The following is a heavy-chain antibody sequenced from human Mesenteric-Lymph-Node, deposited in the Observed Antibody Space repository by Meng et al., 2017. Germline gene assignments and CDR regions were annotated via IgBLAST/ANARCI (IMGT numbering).Heavy chain of an antibody. J-gene: IGHJ4*02. Sequence: VAEGVAGGGLVHPGWALNLSFAALGFTCSCSAMHWVRQASGKGLEWVGRIRSKANSYATAYAASVKGRFTISRDDSKNTAYLQMNSLKTEDTAVYYCTRPGIAVAGMQNWGQGTLVTVSS. CDR1: GFTCSCSA. CDR3: TRPGIAVAGMQN. V-gene: IGHV3-73*02. CDR2: IRSKANSYAT. D-gene: IGHD6-19*01.